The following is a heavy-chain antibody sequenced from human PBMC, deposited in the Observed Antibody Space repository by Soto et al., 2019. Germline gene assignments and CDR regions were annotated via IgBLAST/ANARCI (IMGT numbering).Heavy chain of an antibody. CDR1: GYIFTASY. V-gene: IGHV1-2*02. Sequence: ASVKVSCKASGYIFTASYIHWVRQAPGQGLEWMGWINPNPNSGATSYTQKFQGRVTMTRDTSTSTAYMELSGLTFDDTAVFYCARGRAMDAWGQGTTVTVSS. CDR3: ARGRAMDA. J-gene: IGHJ6*02. CDR2: INPNPNSGAT.